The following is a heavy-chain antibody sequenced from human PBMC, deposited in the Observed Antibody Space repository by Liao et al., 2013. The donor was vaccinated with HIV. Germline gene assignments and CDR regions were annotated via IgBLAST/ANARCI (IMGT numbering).Heavy chain of an antibody. CDR2: INHSGST. V-gene: IGHV4-34*01. J-gene: IGHJ4*02. Sequence: QVQLQQWGAGLLKPSETLSLTCAVYGGSFSGYYWSWIRQPPGKGLEWIGEINHSGSTNYNPSLKSRVTISVDTSKNQFSLKLSSVTAADTAVYYCARLDTMLQGVIITRDYWGQGTLVTVSS. CDR1: GGSFSGYY. CDR3: ARLDTMLQGVIITRDY. D-gene: IGHD3-10*01.